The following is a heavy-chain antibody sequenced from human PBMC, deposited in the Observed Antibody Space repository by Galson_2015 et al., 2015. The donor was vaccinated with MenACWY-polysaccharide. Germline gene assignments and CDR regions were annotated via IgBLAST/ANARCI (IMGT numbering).Heavy chain of an antibody. CDR1: GFSFRNNG. CDR3: VRDREGWSTKEYFDY. CDR2: IWHDGSYK. Sequence: SLRLSCAASGFSFRNNGMHWVRQAPGKGLEWVAIIWHDGSYKYYGDAVRGRFTISRDNSKNTLYLQMDSLRDEDTAVYYCVRDREGWSTKEYFDYWGQGTLVTVSS. J-gene: IGHJ4*02. D-gene: IGHD2-15*01. V-gene: IGHV3-33*01.